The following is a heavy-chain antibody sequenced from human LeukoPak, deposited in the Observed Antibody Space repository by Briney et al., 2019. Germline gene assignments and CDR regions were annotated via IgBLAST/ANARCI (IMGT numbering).Heavy chain of an antibody. CDR2: IYSGGSGST. J-gene: IGHJ6*04. V-gene: IGHV3-66*01. CDR3: ARDADFWTGYYLDA. D-gene: IGHD3/OR15-3a*01. Sequence: GGSLRLSCAASGFTVSSSYMSWVRQAPGKGLEWVSVIYSGGSGSTYYADSVKGRFTISRDNSKNTLYLQMNSLRAEDTAVYYCARDADFWTGYYLDAWGKGTTVTVSS. CDR1: GFTVSSSY.